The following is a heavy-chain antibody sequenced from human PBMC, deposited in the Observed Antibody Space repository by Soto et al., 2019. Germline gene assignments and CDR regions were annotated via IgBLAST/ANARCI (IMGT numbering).Heavy chain of an antibody. Sequence: ASVKVSCKASGYTFTSHYMHWVRQATGQGLEWMGWMNPNSGNTGYTQKFQGRVTMTRNTSISTAYMELSSLRSEDTAVYYCAREGTGLDYWGQGTLVTVSS. J-gene: IGHJ4*02. CDR1: GYTFTSHY. CDR2: MNPNSGNT. CDR3: AREGTGLDY. V-gene: IGHV1-8*02. D-gene: IGHD1-1*01.